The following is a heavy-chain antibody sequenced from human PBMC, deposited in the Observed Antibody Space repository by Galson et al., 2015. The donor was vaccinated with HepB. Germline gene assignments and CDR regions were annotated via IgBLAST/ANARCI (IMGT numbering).Heavy chain of an antibody. Sequence: CAISGDSVSSNSVAWNWIRQSPSRGLEWLGRTYYRSKWYNEYAVSVRSRITINPDTSKNQFSLKLSSVTAADTAVYYCARQVVVVPAAIVGWFDPWGQGTLVTVSS. CDR1: GDSVSSNSVA. CDR3: ARQVVVVPAAIVGWFDP. V-gene: IGHV6-1*01. CDR2: TYYRSKWYN. J-gene: IGHJ5*02. D-gene: IGHD2-2*01.